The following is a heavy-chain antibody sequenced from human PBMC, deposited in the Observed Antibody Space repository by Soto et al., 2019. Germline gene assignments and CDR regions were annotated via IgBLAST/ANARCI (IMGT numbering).Heavy chain of an antibody. CDR2: INAGNGNT. CDR3: ARSAGDIVPMMDYSFDP. CDR1: GYACTSCA. D-gene: IGHD2-8*01. J-gene: IGHJ5*02. Sequence: ASVRLAGNAAGYACTSCAMQWVRQAPGQRLEWMGWINAGNGNTKYSQKFQGRVTITRDTSASTAYMELSSLRSEDTAVYYCARSAGDIVPMMDYSFDPWGQGTLVTVSS. V-gene: IGHV1-3*01.